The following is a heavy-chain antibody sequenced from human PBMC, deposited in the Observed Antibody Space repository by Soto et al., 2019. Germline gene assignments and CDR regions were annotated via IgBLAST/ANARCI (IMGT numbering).Heavy chain of an antibody. Sequence: EVQLVASGGGLVKPGGSLRLSCPASGLTARNVYLSWVRQPPGKGLEWVGHVKREVDGGTVDYGAPVKGRFTISRDDSENTLYLQMDSLKSEDTAVYYCTVGHYWDWGQGTLVTVSS. V-gene: IGHV3-15*01. J-gene: IGHJ4*02. D-gene: IGHD2-8*02. CDR3: TVGHYWD. CDR2: VKREVDGGTV. CDR1: GLTARNVY.